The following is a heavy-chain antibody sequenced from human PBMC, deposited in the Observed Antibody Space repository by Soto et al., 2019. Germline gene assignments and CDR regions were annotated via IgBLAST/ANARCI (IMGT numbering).Heavy chain of an antibody. CDR3: PRDVGLDSDDFFAY. Sequence: PXGSLRVCRTAARFTFSSYSMCWVRQAPGKGLQWVSTIRGDGGQTHYTESVKGRFSISRDNSKNTVYLQMDSLRAEDTAMYFCPRDVGLDSDDFFAYWGQGTQVTVSS. CDR1: RFTFSSYS. CDR2: IRGDGGQT. D-gene: IGHD3-9*01. V-gene: IGHV3-23*01. J-gene: IGHJ4*02.